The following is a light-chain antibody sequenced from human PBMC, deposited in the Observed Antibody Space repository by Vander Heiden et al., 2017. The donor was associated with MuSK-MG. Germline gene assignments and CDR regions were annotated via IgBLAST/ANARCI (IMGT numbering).Light chain of an antibody. CDR3: NSRDSSGNHVV. CDR2: GKT. J-gene: IGLJ2*01. Sequence: SSELTQAAAVSVALGQTVRMTCKGDSLRSYYVSRYKKKTGQAPVLVIYGKTNRPSGIPNRFSGSSSGNTASLTITGAHAEDEADYSCNSRDSSGNHVVCGGGTKLTVL. V-gene: IGLV3-19*01. CDR1: SLRSYY.